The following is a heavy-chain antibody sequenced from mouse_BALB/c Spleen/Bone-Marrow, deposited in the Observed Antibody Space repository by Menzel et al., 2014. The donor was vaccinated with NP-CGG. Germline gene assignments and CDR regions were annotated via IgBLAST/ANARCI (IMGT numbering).Heavy chain of an antibody. J-gene: IGHJ2*01. CDR1: GFTFTDYY. V-gene: IGHV7-3*02. CDR2: IRNKANGYTT. CDR3: AGDKGSVFFDY. D-gene: IGHD1-3*01. Sequence: EVQGVESGGGLVQPGGSLRLSCATSGFTFTDYYMNWVRQPPGKALEWLGFIRNKANGYTTEYSASVKGRFTISRDNSQSILYLQMNTLRAEDSATYYCAGDKGSVFFDYWGQGTTLTVSS.